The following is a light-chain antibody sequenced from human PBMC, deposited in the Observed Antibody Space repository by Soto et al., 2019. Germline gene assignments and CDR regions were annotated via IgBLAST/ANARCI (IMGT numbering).Light chain of an antibody. CDR3: SSYAGNNNRYV. V-gene: IGLV2-8*01. CDR2: EVT. Sequence: QSALTQPPSASGSPGQSVTISCTGTSSDVGGYNFVSWYQQHPGKAPKLLIYEVTKRPSGVPDRFSGSKSGNTASLAVSGLKAEDEADYYCSSYAGNNNRYVFGTGTKLTVL. CDR1: SSDVGGYNF. J-gene: IGLJ1*01.